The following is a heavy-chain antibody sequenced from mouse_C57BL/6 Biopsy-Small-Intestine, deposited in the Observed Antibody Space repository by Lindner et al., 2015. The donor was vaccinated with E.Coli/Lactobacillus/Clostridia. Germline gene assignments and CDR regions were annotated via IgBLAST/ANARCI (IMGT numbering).Heavy chain of an antibody. CDR3: ARWTYDYDEGWYFDV. CDR1: GYTFTSHD. CDR2: IYPREGST. V-gene: IGHV1-85*01. J-gene: IGHJ1*03. D-gene: IGHD2-4*01. Sequence: VQLQESGPDLVKPGASVKLSCKASGYTFTSHDINWVKQRPGQGLEWIGWIYPREGSTKYNEKFKGKATLTVDTSSSTANMELHSLTSEDSAVYFCARWTYDYDEGWYFDVRGTGTTVTVSS.